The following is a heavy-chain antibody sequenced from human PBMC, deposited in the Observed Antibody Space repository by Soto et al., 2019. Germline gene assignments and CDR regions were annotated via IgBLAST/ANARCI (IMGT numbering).Heavy chain of an antibody. CDR1: GFTFSSYA. CDR2: ISGSGGST. CDR3: AKDRPGGIAVAVFWFDP. D-gene: IGHD6-19*01. Sequence: GGSLRLSCAASGFTFSSYAMSWVRQAPGKGLEWVSAISGSGGSTYYADSVKGRFTISRDNSKNTLYLQMNSLRAEDTAVYYCAKDRPGGIAVAVFWFDPWGQGTLVTVSS. V-gene: IGHV3-23*01. J-gene: IGHJ5*02.